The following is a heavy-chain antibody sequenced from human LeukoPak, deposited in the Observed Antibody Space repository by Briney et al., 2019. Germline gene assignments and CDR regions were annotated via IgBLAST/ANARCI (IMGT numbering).Heavy chain of an antibody. J-gene: IGHJ4*02. Sequence: ASVKVSCKASGYTFTGYYMHWVRQAPGQGLEWMGQINPNSGDTNNAQKFQGRVTMTRDTSISTAYMELSRLRSDDTAVYYCARDFLVPAAMCLDYWGQGTLVTVSS. CDR1: GYTFTGYY. D-gene: IGHD2-2*01. CDR2: INPNSGDT. V-gene: IGHV1-2*06. CDR3: ARDFLVPAAMCLDY.